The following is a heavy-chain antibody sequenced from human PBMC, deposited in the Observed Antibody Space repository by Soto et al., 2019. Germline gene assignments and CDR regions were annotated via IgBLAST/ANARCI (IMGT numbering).Heavy chain of an antibody. CDR1: GFSARDSKVG. Sequence: QVTVKESVPVLVKPTEPLTLTSAVSGFSARDSKVGVSCMRRPPGKALEWLAHIFWNGEKSDSTSLERRLTSSKDTSKGQVVVTMINMAPVDTATYFFAHVRQWDTAHGYDYWGRGTVVPVSS. CDR2: IFWNGEK. V-gene: IGHV2-26*01. CDR3: AHVRQWDTAHGYDY. D-gene: IGHD5-18*01. J-gene: IGHJ4*02.